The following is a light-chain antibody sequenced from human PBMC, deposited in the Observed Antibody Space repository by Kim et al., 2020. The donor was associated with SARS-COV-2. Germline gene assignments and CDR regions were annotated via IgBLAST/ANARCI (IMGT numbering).Light chain of an antibody. CDR3: QQSFTTPT. V-gene: IGKV1-39*01. CDR2: AAS. J-gene: IGKJ1*01. CDR1: QVINTY. Sequence: IQMTQSPSSLSASVGDRVTITCRANQVINTYLSWYQYKPGKAPRLLIFAASTLQGGVPSRFSGSGSGTDFTLTISSLQPEDFATYYCQQSFTTPTFGQGTKVEI.